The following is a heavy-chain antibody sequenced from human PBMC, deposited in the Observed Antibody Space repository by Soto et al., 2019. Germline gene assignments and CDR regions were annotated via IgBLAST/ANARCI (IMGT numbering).Heavy chain of an antibody. CDR1: GGSFSGFY. CDR2: INHSGRT. V-gene: IGHV4-34*01. D-gene: IGHD3-16*01. CDR3: ASRPAGGHNWFDP. J-gene: IGHJ5*02. Sequence: SETVSLTCAVYGGSFSGFYWSWIRRPPGKGLEWIGEINHSGRTNYNPSLKSRVTISVDTSKNQFSLKLSSVTAADTAVYYCASRPAGGHNWFDPWGQGTLVTVSS.